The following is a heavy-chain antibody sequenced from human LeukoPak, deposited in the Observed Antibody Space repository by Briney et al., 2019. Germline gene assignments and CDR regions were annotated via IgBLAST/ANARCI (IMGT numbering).Heavy chain of an antibody. J-gene: IGHJ4*02. D-gene: IGHD6-13*01. CDR3: ARGPYSSRVDY. CDR1: GFTFSSYW. V-gene: IGHV3-74*01. CDR2: IKSDGSST. Sequence: GGSLRLSCAASGFTFSSYWMHWVRQPPGKGLVWVARIKSDGSSTTYADPVKGRFTISRDNAKNTLYLEMNSLRAEDTAVYYCARGPYSSRVDYWGQGTLVTVSS.